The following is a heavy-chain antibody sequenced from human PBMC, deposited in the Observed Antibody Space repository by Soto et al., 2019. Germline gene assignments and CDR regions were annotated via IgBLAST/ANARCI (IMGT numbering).Heavy chain of an antibody. D-gene: IGHD2-2*01. J-gene: IGHJ4*02. CDR1: GDSISSGGYS. V-gene: IGHV4-30-2*01. Sequence: QLQLQESGSGLVKPSQTLSLTCAVSGDSISSGGYSWSWIRQPPGKGLEWIGYIYHSGSTYYNPSLKSRVTISVDRSKNQFSLKLSSVTAADTAVYYCARVSCSSTSCSRVHYYFDYWGQGTLVTVSS. CDR2: IYHSGST. CDR3: ARVSCSSTSCSRVHYYFDY.